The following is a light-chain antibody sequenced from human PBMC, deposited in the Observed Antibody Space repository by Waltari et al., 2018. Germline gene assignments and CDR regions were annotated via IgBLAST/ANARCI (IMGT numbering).Light chain of an antibody. CDR2: DAS. CDR1: QSVSKY. V-gene: IGKV3-20*01. Sequence: EIVLTQSPGTLSLSPGERATLSCRASQSVSKYLAWDQQKPGQAPRLLIYDASTRATGIPDRFSGSGWGTDFSLTISRLEPEDFAVYYCQKYGTLPATFGQGTKVQ. CDR3: QKYGTLPAT. J-gene: IGKJ1*01.